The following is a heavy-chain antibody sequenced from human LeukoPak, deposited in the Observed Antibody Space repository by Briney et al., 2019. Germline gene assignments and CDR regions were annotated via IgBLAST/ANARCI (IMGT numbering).Heavy chain of an antibody. CDR1: GGSISSYY. Sequence: PSETLSLTCTVSGGSISSYYWSWIRQPPGKGLEWIGYIYYSGSTNYNPSLKGRVTMSVDTSKNQFSLKLSSVTAADTAVYYCASGQPSDAFDIWGQGTMVTVSS. V-gene: IGHV4-59*01. CDR2: IYYSGST. CDR3: ASGQPSDAFDI. J-gene: IGHJ3*02. D-gene: IGHD6-13*01.